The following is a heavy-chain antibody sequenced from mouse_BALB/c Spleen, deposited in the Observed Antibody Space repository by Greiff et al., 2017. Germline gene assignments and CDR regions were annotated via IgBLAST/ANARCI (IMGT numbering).Heavy chain of an antibody. J-gene: IGHJ4*01. CDR2: INPSNGRT. D-gene: IGHD2-12*01. CDR1: GYTFTSYW. Sequence: QVQLQRPGAELVKPGASVKLSCKASGYTFTSYWMHWVKQRPGQGLEWIGEINPSNGRTNYNEKFKSKATLTVDKSSSTAYMQLSSLTSEDSAIYYCARRGDDVKAMDYWGQGTSVTVSS. V-gene: IGHV1S81*02. CDR3: ARRGDDVKAMDY.